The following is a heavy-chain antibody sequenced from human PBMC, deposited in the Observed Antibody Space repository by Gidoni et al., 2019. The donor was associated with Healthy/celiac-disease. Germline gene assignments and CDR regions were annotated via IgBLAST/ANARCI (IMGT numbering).Heavy chain of an antibody. CDR1: GFTFSNAW. CDR3: TTGIGTNVLAG. J-gene: IGHJ4*02. Sequence: EVQLVESGGCLVKPGGSLRLSCAASGFTFSNAWMNWVRQAPGKGLEWVGRIKSKSDGGTTDYAAPVKGRFSISRHDSKSTLYVQMNSLKTEDTAVYDCTTGIGTNVLAGWGQGTLVIVAS. D-gene: IGHD3-16*01. CDR2: IKSKSDGGTT. V-gene: IGHV3-15*07.